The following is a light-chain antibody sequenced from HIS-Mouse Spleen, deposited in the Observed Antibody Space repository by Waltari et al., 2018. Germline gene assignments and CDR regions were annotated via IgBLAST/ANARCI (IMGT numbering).Light chain of an antibody. CDR1: ALPQQY. Sequence: SYELTQPPSVSVSPGQTARITCSADALPQQYAYWYQQKSGQAPVLVIYEDSKRPSGIPERFSGSSSGTMATLTISGAQVEDEADYYCYSTDSSGNHRVFGGGTKLTVL. CDR3: YSTDSSGNHRV. J-gene: IGLJ2*01. CDR2: EDS. V-gene: IGLV3-10*01.